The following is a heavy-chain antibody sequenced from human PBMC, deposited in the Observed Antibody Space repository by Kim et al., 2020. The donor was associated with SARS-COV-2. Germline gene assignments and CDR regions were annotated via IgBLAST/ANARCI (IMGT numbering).Heavy chain of an antibody. Sequence: ADSVKGRFTISRDNSKNTLYLQMNSLRAEDTAVYYCAKVIDYGDYGFDYWGQGTLVTVSS. V-gene: IGHV3-23*01. J-gene: IGHJ4*02. CDR3: AKVIDYGDYGFDY. D-gene: IGHD4-17*01.